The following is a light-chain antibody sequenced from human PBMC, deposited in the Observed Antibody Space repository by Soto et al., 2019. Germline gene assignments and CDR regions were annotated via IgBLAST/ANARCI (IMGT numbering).Light chain of an antibody. CDR2: DVS. CDR3: SSYTSSSPVV. V-gene: IGLV2-14*03. J-gene: IGLJ2*01. CDR1: SSDVGGYNY. Sequence: QSALTQPASVSGSPGQSITISCTGSSSDVGGYNYVSWYQHHPGKAPKLMIYDVSNRPSGISNRFSGSKSGNTASLTISGHQAEDEAEYYCSSYTSSSPVVFGGGTKVTVL.